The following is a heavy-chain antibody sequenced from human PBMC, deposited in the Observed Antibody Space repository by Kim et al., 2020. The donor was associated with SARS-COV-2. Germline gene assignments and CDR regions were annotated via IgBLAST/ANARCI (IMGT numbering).Heavy chain of an antibody. CDR1: DFSFNTYS. Sequence: GGSLRLSCTGSDFSFNTYSMTWVRQAPGKGLDWVSSIGASGSQTSYGDSVKGRFTISRDNSRKTVLLQMNSLTAEDTAVYFCSRDPNGDYLGAFDGRGQGTTVTVSS. J-gene: IGHJ3*01. CDR2: IGASGSQT. CDR3: SRDPNGDYLGAFDG. V-gene: IGHV3-23*01. D-gene: IGHD2-8*01.